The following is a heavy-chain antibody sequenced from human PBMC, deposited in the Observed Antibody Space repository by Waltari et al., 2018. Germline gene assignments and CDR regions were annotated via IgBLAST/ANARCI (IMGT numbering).Heavy chain of an antibody. J-gene: IGHJ4*02. CDR1: NFSISSGFY. D-gene: IGHD3-16*01. V-gene: IGHV4-38-2*02. CDR3: MREVKRGVAITSDF. Sequence: QVQLHESGPGLVKPSGTLSVMCAVSNFSISSGFYWGWIRQPPGKGLEWIGSIYQSGSTYYNPAFKRRVTISMDASRNRCSLRLTVVTAADTAVYYCMREVKRGVAITSDFWGQGTLVTVSS. CDR2: IYQSGST.